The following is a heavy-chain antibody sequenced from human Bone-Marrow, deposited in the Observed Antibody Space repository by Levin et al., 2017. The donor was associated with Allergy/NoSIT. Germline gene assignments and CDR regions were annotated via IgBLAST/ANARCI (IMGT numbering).Heavy chain of an antibody. Sequence: GGSLRLSCEASGFAFGSYGLDWVRQAPGKGLEWVAQISKDGFDKNYSDSVKGRFTISRDNSKNRLFLQMNSLRTEDTAVYFCAKGVQYLDYLIDYWGQGTLVTVSS. CDR2: ISKDGFDK. CDR1: GFAFGSYG. J-gene: IGHJ4*02. D-gene: IGHD1-1*01. CDR3: AKGVQYLDYLIDY. V-gene: IGHV3-30*18.